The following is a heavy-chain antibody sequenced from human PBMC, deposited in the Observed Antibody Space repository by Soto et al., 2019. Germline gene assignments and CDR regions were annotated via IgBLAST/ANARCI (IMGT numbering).Heavy chain of an antibody. CDR2: IIPIFGPP. D-gene: IGHD5-12*01. CDR3: SKDRRGRDGYNFGTRYYYGMDV. Sequence: QVQLVQSGAEVKKPGSSVKVSCKASGGTFSSYAISWVRQAPGQGLEWMGGIIPIFGPPNYAQRFQDRVTITADESTSTAYMEVSGLTSEDTAVYYCSKDRRGRDGYNFGTRYYYGMDVWGQGTTVTVSS. J-gene: IGHJ6*02. CDR1: GGTFSSYA. V-gene: IGHV1-69*01.